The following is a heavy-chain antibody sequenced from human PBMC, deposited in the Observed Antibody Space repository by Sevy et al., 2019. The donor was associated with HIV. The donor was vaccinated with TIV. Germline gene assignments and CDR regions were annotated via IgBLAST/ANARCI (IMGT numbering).Heavy chain of an antibody. CDR1: GGSFSGYY. D-gene: IGHD3-16*02. CDR3: ARVVLYYDYVWGSYRYPPGRFDP. J-gene: IGHJ5*02. V-gene: IGHV4-34*01. CDR2: INHSGST. Sequence: SETLSLTCAVYGGSFSGYYWSWIRQPPGKGLEWIGEINHSGSTNYNPSLKSRVTISVDTSKNQFSLKLRSVTAADTAVYYCARVVLYYDYVWGSYRYPPGRFDPWGQGTLVTVSS.